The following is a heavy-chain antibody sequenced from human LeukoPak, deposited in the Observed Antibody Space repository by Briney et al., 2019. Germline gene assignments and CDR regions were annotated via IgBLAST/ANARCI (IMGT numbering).Heavy chain of an antibody. CDR1: GGSISSGSYY. D-gene: IGHD6-13*01. V-gene: IGHV4-61*02. J-gene: IGHJ3*02. CDR2: IYTSGST. Sequence: SQTLSLTCTVSGGSISSGSYYWSWIRQPAGKGLEWIGRIYTSGSTNYNPSLKSRVTISVDTSKNQFSLKLSSVTAADTAVHYCARAASSSWYGNDAFDIWGQGTMVTVSS. CDR3: ARAASSSWYGNDAFDI.